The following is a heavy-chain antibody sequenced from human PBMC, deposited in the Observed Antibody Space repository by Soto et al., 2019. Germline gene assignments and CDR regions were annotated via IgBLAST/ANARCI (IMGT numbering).Heavy chain of an antibody. D-gene: IGHD3-3*01. V-gene: IGHV3-48*02. CDR3: ARDGLRGGLRFLEWLSWYGMDV. J-gene: IGHJ6*02. CDR1: GFTFSSYS. CDR2: ISSSSSTI. Sequence: GGSLRLSCAASGFTFSSYSMNWVRQAPGKGLEWVSYISSSSSTIYYADSVKGRFTISRDNAKNSLYLQMNSLRDEDTAVYYCARDGLRGGLRFLEWLSWYGMDVWGQGTTVTVSS.